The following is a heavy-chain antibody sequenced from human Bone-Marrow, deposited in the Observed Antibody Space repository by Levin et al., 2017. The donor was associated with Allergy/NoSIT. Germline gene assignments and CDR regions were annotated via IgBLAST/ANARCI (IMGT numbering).Heavy chain of an antibody. CDR2: INWNSDSK. D-gene: IGHD2-21*02. J-gene: IGHJ3*01. V-gene: IGHV3-9*02. CDR1: GFTSENFA. Sequence: GGSLRLSCVASGFTSENFAMYWVRQAPGKGLEWVAGINWNSDSKGYADSVKGRFTISRDNAKNSLYLEVTSLTVDDTALYYCAKALALRSGAFDVWGQGTLVAVS. CDR3: AKALALRSGAFDV.